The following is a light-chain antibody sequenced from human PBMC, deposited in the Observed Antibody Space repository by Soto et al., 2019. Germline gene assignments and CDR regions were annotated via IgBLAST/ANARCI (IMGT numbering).Light chain of an antibody. V-gene: IGKV3-11*01. CDR2: DAS. Sequence: EIVLTQSPATLSLSPGERATLSCRASQSVNSYLAWYQQKPGQAPRLLIYDASNRATSIPARFSGSGSGTEFTLTIRSLEPKDFAVYYCQQGGTFGQGTRLEIK. CDR3: QQGGT. CDR1: QSVNSY. J-gene: IGKJ5*01.